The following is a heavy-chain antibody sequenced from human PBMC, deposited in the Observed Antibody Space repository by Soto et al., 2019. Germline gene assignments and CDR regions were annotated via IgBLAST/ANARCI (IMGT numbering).Heavy chain of an antibody. D-gene: IGHD6-13*01. CDR3: VRGIQKGSSWYEDY. J-gene: IGHJ4*02. CDR2: IYYSGST. V-gene: IGHV4-59*08. CDR1: GGSISSYY. Sequence: SETLSLTCTVSGGSISSYYWSWIRQPPGKGLEWIGFIYYSGSTNNNPSLKSRVTISVDTSRNQISLRLSSVTAADTAVYYCVRGIQKGSSWYEDYSGQGTLVTVSS.